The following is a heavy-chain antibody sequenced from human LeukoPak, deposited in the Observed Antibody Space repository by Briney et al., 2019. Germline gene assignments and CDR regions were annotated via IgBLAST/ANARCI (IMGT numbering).Heavy chain of an antibody. Sequence: SVKVSCKASGGTFSSYAISWVRQAPGQGLEWMGRIIPILGIANYAQKFQGRVTITADKSTSTAYMELSSLRSEDTAVYYCARDGGYYYGSGSYLIGDWGQGTLVTVSS. D-gene: IGHD3-10*01. CDR3: ARDGGYYYGSGSYLIGD. CDR2: IIPILGIA. V-gene: IGHV1-69*04. CDR1: GGTFSSYA. J-gene: IGHJ4*02.